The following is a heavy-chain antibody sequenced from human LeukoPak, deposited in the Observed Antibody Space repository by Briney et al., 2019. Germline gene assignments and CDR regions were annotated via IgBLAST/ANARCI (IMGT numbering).Heavy chain of an antibody. Sequence: ASVKVSCKASGGTFSSYAISWVRQAPGQGLEWMGWINTNTGNPTYAQGFTGRFVFSLDTSVSTAYLQISSLKAEDTAVYYCARTKVTTYYYYGMDVWGQGTTVTVSS. CDR3: ARTKVTTYYYYGMDV. V-gene: IGHV7-4-1*02. J-gene: IGHJ6*02. CDR2: INTNTGNP. D-gene: IGHD4-17*01. CDR1: GGTFSSYA.